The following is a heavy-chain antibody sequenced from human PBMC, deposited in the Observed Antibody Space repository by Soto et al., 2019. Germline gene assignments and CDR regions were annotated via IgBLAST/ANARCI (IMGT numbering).Heavy chain of an antibody. J-gene: IGHJ4*02. CDR2: ISWDGGST. CDR3: AKDIRWRGPKIAAAFDY. CDR1: GFTFDDYT. Sequence: GGSLRLSCAASGFTFDDYTMHWVRQAPGKGLEWVSLISWDGGSTYYADSVKGRFTISRDNSKNSLYLQMNSLRTEDTALYYCAKDIRWRGPKIAAAFDYWGQGTLVTVSS. D-gene: IGHD6-13*01. V-gene: IGHV3-43*01.